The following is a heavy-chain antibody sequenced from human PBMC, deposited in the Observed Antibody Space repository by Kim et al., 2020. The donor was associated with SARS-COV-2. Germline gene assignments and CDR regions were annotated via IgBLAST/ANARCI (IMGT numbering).Heavy chain of an antibody. J-gene: IGHJ4*02. V-gene: IGHV4-61*01. D-gene: IGHD3-10*01. Sequence: SETLSLTCTVSGGSVSSGSYYWSWIRQPPGKGLEWIGYIYYSGSTNYNPSLKSRVTISVDTSKNQFSLKLSSVTAADTAVYYCARSLLWFGATLPDYWGQGTLVTVSS. CDR2: IYYSGST. CDR1: GGSVSSGSYY. CDR3: ARSLLWFGATLPDY.